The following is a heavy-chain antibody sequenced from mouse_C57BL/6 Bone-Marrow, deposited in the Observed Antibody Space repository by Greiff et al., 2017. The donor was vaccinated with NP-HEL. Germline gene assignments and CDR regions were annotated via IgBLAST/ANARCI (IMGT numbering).Heavy chain of an antibody. CDR2: ISSGSSTM. J-gene: IGHJ2*01. CDR1: GFTFSDYG. CDR3: ARNTVVYFDY. D-gene: IGHD1-1*01. V-gene: IGHV5-17*01. Sequence: DVKLVESGGGLVKPGGSLKLSCAASGFTFSDYGMHWVRQAPEKGLEWVAYISSGSSTMYYADTVKGRVTISRDNAKNTLFLQMTSLRTEDTAMYYCARNTVVYFDYWGQGTTLTVSS.